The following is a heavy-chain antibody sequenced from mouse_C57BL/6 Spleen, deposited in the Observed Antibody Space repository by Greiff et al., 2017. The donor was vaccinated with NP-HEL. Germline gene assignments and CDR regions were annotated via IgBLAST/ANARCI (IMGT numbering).Heavy chain of an antibody. CDR2: IDPETGGT. J-gene: IGHJ4*01. CDR1: GYTFTDYE. CDR3: TPFITTAMDY. V-gene: IGHV1-15*01. D-gene: IGHD1-1*01. Sequence: VQLQHSGAELVRPGASVTLSCKASGYTFTDYEMHWVKQTPVHGLEWIGAIDPETGGTAYNQKFKGKAILTADKSSSTAYMELRSLTSEDSAVYYCTPFITTAMDYWGQGTSVTVSS.